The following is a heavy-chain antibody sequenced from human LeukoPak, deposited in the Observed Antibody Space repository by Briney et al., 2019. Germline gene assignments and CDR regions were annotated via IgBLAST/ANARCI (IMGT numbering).Heavy chain of an antibody. D-gene: IGHD1-26*01. CDR3: ARAAYSGSYED. CDR2: ISSSSSYI. CDR1: GFTFSSYS. Sequence: PGGSLRLSCAASGFTFSSYSMNWVRQAPGKGLEWVSSISSSSSYIYCADSVKVRLPISRDNAKNSLYLQMNSLRAEDTAVYYCARAAYSGSYEDWGQGTLVTVSS. J-gene: IGHJ4*02. V-gene: IGHV3-21*01.